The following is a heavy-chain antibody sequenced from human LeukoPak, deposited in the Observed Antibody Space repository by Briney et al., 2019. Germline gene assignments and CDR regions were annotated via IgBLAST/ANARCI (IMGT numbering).Heavy chain of an antibody. D-gene: IGHD1-26*01. CDR1: GGTFSSYA. V-gene: IGHV1-69*05. J-gene: IGHJ4*02. CDR2: ITPIFGTA. CDR3: ARGAIVGATPYYFDY. Sequence: ASVKVSCKASGGTFSSYAISWVRQAPGQGLEWMGRITPIFGTANYAQKFQGRVTITTDESTSTAYMELSSLRSEDTAVYYCARGAIVGATPYYFDYWGQGTLVTVSS.